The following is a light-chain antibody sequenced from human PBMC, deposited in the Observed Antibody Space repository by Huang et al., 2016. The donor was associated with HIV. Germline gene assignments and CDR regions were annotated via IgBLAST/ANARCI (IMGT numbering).Light chain of an antibody. CDR2: AAS. CDR3: QQLNSYP. Sequence: IQLTQSPSSLSASVGDRVTITCRASQGIRSYLAWYQQKPGKAPKLLIYAASTLQSGVPSRFSGSGSGTDFTLTISSLQPEDSATYYCQQLNSYPFGQGTRLEIK. V-gene: IGKV1-9*01. CDR1: QGIRSY. J-gene: IGKJ5*01.